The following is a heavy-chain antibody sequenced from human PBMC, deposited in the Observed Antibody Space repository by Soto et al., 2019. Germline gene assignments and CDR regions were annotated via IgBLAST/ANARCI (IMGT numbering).Heavy chain of an antibody. D-gene: IGHD6-19*01. CDR2: IYSGGST. Sequence: PGGSLRLSCAASGFTVSSNYMSWVRQAPGKGLEWVSVIYSGGSTYYADSVKGRFTISRDNSKNTLYLQMNSLRAEDTAVHYCAREQWLVHDYYYYGMDVWGQGTTVTVSS. CDR1: GFTVSSNY. J-gene: IGHJ6*02. V-gene: IGHV3-53*01. CDR3: AREQWLVHDYYYYGMDV.